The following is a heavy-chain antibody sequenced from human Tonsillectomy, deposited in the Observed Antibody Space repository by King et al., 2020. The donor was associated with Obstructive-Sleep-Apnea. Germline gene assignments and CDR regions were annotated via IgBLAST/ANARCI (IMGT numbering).Heavy chain of an antibody. CDR2: INPDTGDT. CDR3: ARNSGYDYYFDY. D-gene: IGHD5-12*01. CDR1: GYTFTGYY. J-gene: IGHJ4*02. Sequence: QLVQSGAEVKKPGASVKVSCKASGYTFTGYYMHWVRQAPGQGLEWMGWINPDTGDTNFAQNFQGRVTMTRDTSISTAYMELSRLRSDDTAVSYCARNSGYDYYFDYWGQGTLATVSS. V-gene: IGHV1-2*02.